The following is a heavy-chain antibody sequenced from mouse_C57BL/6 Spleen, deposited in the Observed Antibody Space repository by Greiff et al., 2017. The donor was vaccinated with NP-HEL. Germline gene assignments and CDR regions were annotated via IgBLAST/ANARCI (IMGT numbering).Heavy chain of an antibody. CDR2: IEPETGGT. Sequence: QVQLQQSGAELVRPGASVTLSCKASGYTFTDYEMHWVKQTPVHGLEWIGAIEPETGGTAYNQKFKGKAILTADKSSSTAYMELRSLTSEDSAVYYCTRRDYGYYFDYWGQGTTLTVSS. CDR3: TRRDYGYYFDY. D-gene: IGHD1-1*01. V-gene: IGHV1-15*01. J-gene: IGHJ2*01. CDR1: GYTFTDYE.